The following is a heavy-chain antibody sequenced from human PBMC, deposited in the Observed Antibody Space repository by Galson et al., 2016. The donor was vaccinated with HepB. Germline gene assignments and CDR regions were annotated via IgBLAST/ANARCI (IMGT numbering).Heavy chain of an antibody. Sequence: SETLSLTCTVSSGPISSSRYYWGWIRQPPGKGLEWIGSVYYSGTAYYDPSLKSRVSISVDTSKNQFSLRLSFVTAGVTAVYFCASHCGGDCYNNLADAFDIWGRGTMVTVSS. D-gene: IGHD2-21*01. J-gene: IGHJ3*02. V-gene: IGHV4-39*01. CDR3: ASHCGGDCYNNLADAFDI. CDR1: SGPISSSRYY. CDR2: VYYSGTA.